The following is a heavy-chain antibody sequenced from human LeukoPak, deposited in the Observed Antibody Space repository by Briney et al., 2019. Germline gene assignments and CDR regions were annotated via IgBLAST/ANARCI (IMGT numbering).Heavy chain of an antibody. D-gene: IGHD3-3*01. V-gene: IGHV3-7*01. Sequence: GGSLRLSCAASGFTFSRHWMSWIRQAPGKGLEWLANIEEDGGDTYYAPSVKGRFSISRDNARSSLFLQMNSLRADDTAVYFCARIVTLTTSGYNWFDPWGQGTLVTVSS. CDR3: ARIVTLTTSGYNWFDP. J-gene: IGHJ5*02. CDR1: GFTFSRHW. CDR2: IEEDGGDT.